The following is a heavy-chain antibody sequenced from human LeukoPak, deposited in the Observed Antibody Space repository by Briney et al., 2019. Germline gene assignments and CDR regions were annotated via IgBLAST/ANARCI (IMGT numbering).Heavy chain of an antibody. V-gene: IGHV2-5*01. CDR1: GFSLSTSGVG. CDR3: AHRRRYGDAYWYFDL. Sequence: SGPTLVNPTQTLTLTCTFSGFSLSTSGVGVGWIRQPPGKALEWLALIYWNDDKRYSPSLKSRLTITKDTSKNQVVLTMTNMDPVDSATYYCAHRRRYGDAYWYFDLWGRGTLVTVSS. J-gene: IGHJ2*01. D-gene: IGHD4-17*01. CDR2: IYWNDDK.